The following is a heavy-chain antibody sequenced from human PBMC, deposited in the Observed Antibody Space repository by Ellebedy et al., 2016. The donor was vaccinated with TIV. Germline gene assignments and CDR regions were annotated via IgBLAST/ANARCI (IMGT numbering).Heavy chain of an antibody. D-gene: IGHD2-15*01. CDR3: ARDILLDP. CDR1: GFTFSSYA. V-gene: IGHV3-30-3*01. J-gene: IGHJ5*02. Sequence: GESLKISCAASGFTFSSYAMHWVRQAPGKGLEWVAVISYDGSNKYYADSVKGRFTISRDNSKNTLYLQMNSLRAEDTAVYYCARDILLDPWGQGTLVTVSS. CDR2: ISYDGSNK.